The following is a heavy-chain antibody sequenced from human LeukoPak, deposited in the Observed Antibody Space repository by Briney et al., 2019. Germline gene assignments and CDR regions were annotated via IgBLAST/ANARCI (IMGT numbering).Heavy chain of an antibody. J-gene: IGHJ4*02. CDR1: GYTFTGYY. D-gene: IGHD3-10*01. CDR3: AREPMVRGAQGFDY. Sequence: ASVKVSCKASGYTFTGYYMHWVRQAPGQGLEWMGWINPNSGGTNYAQKFQGRVTMTRDTSISTAYMELSRLRSDDTAVYYCAREPMVRGAQGFDYWGQGTLVTVSS. V-gene: IGHV1-2*02. CDR2: INPNSGGT.